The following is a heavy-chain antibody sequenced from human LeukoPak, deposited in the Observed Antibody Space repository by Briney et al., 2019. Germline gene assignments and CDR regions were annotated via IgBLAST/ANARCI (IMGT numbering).Heavy chain of an antibody. Sequence: PSETLSLTCTVSGGSISSYYWSWIRQPPGQGLEWIGYIYYSGSTNYNPSLKSRVTISVVTSKNQFSLKLSSVTAADTAVYYCARGGYYYDSSGYWGAFDIWGQGTMVTVSS. J-gene: IGHJ3*02. CDR2: IYYSGST. V-gene: IGHV4-59*01. D-gene: IGHD3-22*01. CDR1: GGSISSYY. CDR3: ARGGYYYDSSGYWGAFDI.